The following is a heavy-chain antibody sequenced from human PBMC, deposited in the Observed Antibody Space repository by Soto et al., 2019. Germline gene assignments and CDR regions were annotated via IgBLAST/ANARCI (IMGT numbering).Heavy chain of an antibody. CDR3: AKDPSHYDFWSGHDQ. V-gene: IGHV3-23*01. Sequence: PGGSMILWYGASGFNFSDYSMIWVRQNPGKGPEWVSAISGGGGGTYYADSVKGRFTISRDNSKNTLYMLMNSLRAEDTALYYCAKDPSHYDFWSGHDQWGPGTLVTVSS. CDR1: GFNFSDYS. J-gene: IGHJ4*02. CDR2: ISGGGGGT. D-gene: IGHD3-3*01.